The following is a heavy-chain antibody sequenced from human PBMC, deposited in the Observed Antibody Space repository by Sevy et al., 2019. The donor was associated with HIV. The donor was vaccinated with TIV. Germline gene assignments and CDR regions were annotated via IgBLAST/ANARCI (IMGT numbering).Heavy chain of an antibody. Sequence: GGSLRLSCAASGITFSSHAMHCVRQAPGKGLEWVKIISYDGSNKYYADSVKGRFTISRDNSKNTLYLQMNSLRAEDTAVYYCARADYGDYSGEFDYWGQGTLVTVSS. D-gene: IGHD4-17*01. J-gene: IGHJ4*02. CDR2: ISYDGSNK. V-gene: IGHV3-30-3*01. CDR1: GITFSSHA. CDR3: ARADYGDYSGEFDY.